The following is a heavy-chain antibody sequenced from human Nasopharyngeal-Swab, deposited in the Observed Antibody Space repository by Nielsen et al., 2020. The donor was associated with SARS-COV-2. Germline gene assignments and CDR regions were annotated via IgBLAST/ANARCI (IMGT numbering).Heavy chain of an antibody. V-gene: IGHV3-74*01. J-gene: IGHJ4*02. CDR2: INEDGSST. CDR3: TRAGSFRHDY. D-gene: IGHD6-13*01. CDR1: GFTFSSYW. Sequence: GESLKISCAASGFTFSSYWMHWVRQAPGKGLVWVSHINEDGSSTSYADSLKGRFTISRDNAKNTLYLQMNSLSAEDTAVYYCTRAGSFRHDYWGQGTLVTVSS.